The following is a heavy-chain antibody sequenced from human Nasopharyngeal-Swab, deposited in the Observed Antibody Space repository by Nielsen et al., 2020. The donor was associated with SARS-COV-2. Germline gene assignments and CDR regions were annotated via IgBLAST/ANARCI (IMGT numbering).Heavy chain of an antibody. CDR2: INHGGST. D-gene: IGHD6-13*01. V-gene: IGHV4-34*01. CDR3: AGLLRQQPHHQFDP. J-gene: IGHJ5*02. Sequence: PGKGLEWIGEINHGGSTNYNPSLKSRVTISVDTSKNQFSLKLSSVTAADTAVYYCAGLLRQQPHHQFDPWGQGTLVTVSS.